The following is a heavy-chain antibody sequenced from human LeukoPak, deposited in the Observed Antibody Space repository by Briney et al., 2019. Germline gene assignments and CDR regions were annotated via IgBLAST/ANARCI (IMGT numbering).Heavy chain of an antibody. J-gene: IGHJ5*02. CDR3: ARGLTYYYDSSGYRNWFDP. CDR1: GGSFSGYY. CDR2: INHSGST. D-gene: IGHD3-22*01. V-gene: IGHV4-34*01. Sequence: PSETLSLTCAVSGGSFSGYYWSWIRQPPGKGLEWIGEINHSGSTNYNPSLKSRVTISVDTSKNQFSLKLSSVTAADTAVYYCARGLTYYYDSSGYRNWFDPRGQGTLVTVSS.